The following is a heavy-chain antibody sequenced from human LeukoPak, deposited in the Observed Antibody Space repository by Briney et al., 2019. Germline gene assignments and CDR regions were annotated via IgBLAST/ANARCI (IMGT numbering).Heavy chain of an antibody. D-gene: IGHD6-13*01. CDR2: IGSSGSTI. Sequence: GGSLRLSCAASGFTFSSYEMNWVRQAPGKGLDWVSYIGSSGSTIYYADSVEGRFTISRDNAKNSLYLQMNSLRAEDTAVYYCARQSGVIAAGGSFDIWGQGSLVTVSS. CDR1: GFTFSSYE. CDR3: ARQSGVIAAGGSFDI. J-gene: IGHJ4*02. V-gene: IGHV3-48*03.